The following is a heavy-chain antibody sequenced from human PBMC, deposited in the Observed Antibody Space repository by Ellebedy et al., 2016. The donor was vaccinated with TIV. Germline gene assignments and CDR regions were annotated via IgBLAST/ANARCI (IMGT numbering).Heavy chain of an antibody. V-gene: IGHV4-39*01. CDR3: ARGGAAGSSDYYYGMDV. D-gene: IGHD6-13*01. J-gene: IGHJ6*02. CDR2: LYYSGSA. CDR1: GASISTFSDF. Sequence: MPSETLSLTRTVSGASISTFSDFWGWIRQPPGKGLEWIGSLYYSGSAYYNPSLKSRVTISVDRSKNQFSLNVTSVTAADTAVYYCARGGAAGSSDYYYGMDVWGQGTTVTVSS.